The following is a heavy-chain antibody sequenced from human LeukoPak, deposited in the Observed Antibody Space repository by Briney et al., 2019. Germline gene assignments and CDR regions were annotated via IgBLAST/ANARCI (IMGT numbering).Heavy chain of an antibody. J-gene: IGHJ4*02. CDR1: GFTFSYFY. CDR3: ARTSSGGSCYLDY. Sequence: GGSLRLSCAASGFTFSYFYMSWIRQAPGKGLEWVSYISSSGSTIFYADSVKGRFTISRDNAKNSLYLQMNSLRAEDTAVYYCARTSSGGSCYLDYWGQGTLVTVSS. V-gene: IGHV3-11*04. CDR2: ISSSGSTI. D-gene: IGHD2-15*01.